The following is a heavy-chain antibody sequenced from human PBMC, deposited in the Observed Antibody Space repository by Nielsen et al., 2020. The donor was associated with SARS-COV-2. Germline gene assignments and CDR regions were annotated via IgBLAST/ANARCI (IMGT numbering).Heavy chain of an antibody. CDR3: ARGANDFWSGYNYYYYMDV. J-gene: IGHJ6*03. CDR1: GFTFSSYW. D-gene: IGHD3-3*01. V-gene: IGHV3-7*02. CDR2: IKQDGSEK. Sequence: GGSLRLSCAASGFTFSSYWMSWVRQAPGKGLEWVANIKQDGSEKYYVDSVKGRFTISRDNAKNSLYLQMNSLRAGDTAVYYCARGANDFWSGYNYYYYMDVWGKGTTVTVSS.